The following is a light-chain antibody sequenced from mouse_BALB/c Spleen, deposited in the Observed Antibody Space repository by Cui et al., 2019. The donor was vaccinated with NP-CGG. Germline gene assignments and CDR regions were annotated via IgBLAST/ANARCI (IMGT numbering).Light chain of an antibody. CDR1: TGAVTTSNY. CDR2: GTN. J-gene: IGLJ1*01. CDR3: ALWYSNHWV. Sequence: QAVLTQESALTTSPGETLTLTCRSSTGAVTTSNYANWVQEKPDHLFTGLIGGTNNRAPGVPARFSGSLIGDKAALTITGAQTEDEAIYFCALWYSNHWVFGGGTKLTVL. V-gene: IGLV1*01.